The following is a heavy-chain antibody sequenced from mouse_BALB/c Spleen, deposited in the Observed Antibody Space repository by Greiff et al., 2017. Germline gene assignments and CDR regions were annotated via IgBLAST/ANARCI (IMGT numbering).Heavy chain of an antibody. Sequence: VKLQESGAELVRPGSSVKISCKASGYAFSSYWMNWVKQRPGQGLEWIGQIYPGDGDTNYNGKFKGKATLTADKSSSTAYMQLSSLTSEDSAVYFCARFTTMISDYWGQGTTLTVSS. V-gene: IGHV1-80*01. CDR1: GYAFSSYW. CDR2: IYPGDGDT. CDR3: ARFTTMISDY. D-gene: IGHD2-4*01. J-gene: IGHJ2*01.